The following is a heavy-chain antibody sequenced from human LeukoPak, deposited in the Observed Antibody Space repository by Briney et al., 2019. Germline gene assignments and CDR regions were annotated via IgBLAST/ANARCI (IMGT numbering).Heavy chain of an antibody. J-gene: IGHJ4*02. Sequence: SETLSLTCAVSGGSISSSNWWSWVRQPPGKGLEWIGEIYHSGSTNYNPSLKSRVTISVDKSKNQFSLKLSSVTAADTAVYYCARESTEMIVVVRSAALDYWGQGTLVTVSS. CDR2: IYHSGST. V-gene: IGHV4-4*02. CDR1: GGSISSSNW. CDR3: ARESTEMIVVVRSAALDY. D-gene: IGHD3-22*01.